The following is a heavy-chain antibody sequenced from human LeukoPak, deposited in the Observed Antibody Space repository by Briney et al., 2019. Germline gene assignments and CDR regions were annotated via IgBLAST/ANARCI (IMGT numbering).Heavy chain of an antibody. CDR2: LYYTGTT. D-gene: IGHD2-21*01. Sequence: PSETLSLTCTVSGGSISSGGYYWSWIRQHPGKGLEWIGYLYYTGTTYYNPSLKSRIIISVDTSKTQFSLRLSSVSAADTAIYYCARDLGVRGMDVWGLGTTVTVSS. CDR1: GGSISSGGYY. CDR3: ARDLGVRGMDV. J-gene: IGHJ6*02. V-gene: IGHV4-31*03.